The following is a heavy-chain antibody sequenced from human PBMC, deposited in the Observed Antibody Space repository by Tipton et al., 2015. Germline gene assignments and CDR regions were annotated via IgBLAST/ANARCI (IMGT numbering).Heavy chain of an antibody. CDR3: ARVVGDGFMLTFGGVIASYYFDY. D-gene: IGHD3-16*02. Sequence: SLRLSCAASGFTFSDYDMNWIRQAPGKGLEWVSYIRRSGNPIYYADSVKGRFIISRDNAKNSLYLQMNSLRAEDTAVYYCARVVGDGFMLTFGGVIASYYFDYWGQGTLVTVSS. J-gene: IGHJ4*02. V-gene: IGHV3-11*04. CDR1: GFTFSDYD. CDR2: IRRSGNPI.